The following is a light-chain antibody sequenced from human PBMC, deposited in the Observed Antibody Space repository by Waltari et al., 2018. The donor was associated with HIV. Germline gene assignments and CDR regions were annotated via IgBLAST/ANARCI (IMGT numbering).Light chain of an antibody. CDR3: QQFYRTPYT. Sequence: DIVMTQSPESLAVSLGERATINCKSSQTIFYKSNNKNYLAWYQRKPGQSPKLLVSWASNREFGVPDRFSGSGSETDFTLTISSLQAEDVAVYYCQQFYRTPYTFGHGTRLEFK. J-gene: IGKJ2*01. V-gene: IGKV4-1*01. CDR2: WAS. CDR1: QTIFYKSNNKNY.